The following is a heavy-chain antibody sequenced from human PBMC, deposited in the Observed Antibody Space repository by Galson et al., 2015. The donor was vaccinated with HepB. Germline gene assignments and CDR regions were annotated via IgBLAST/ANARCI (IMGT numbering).Heavy chain of an antibody. CDR1: GGSFSGYY. J-gene: IGHJ4*02. CDR3: ARGLITMVRGVSFDY. Sequence: ETLSLTCAVYGGSFSGYYWSWIRQPPGKGLEWIGEINHSGSTNYNPSLKSRVTISVDTSKNQFSLKLSSVTAADTAVYYCARGLITMVRGVSFDYWGQGTLVTVSS. CDR2: INHSGST. V-gene: IGHV4-34*01. D-gene: IGHD3-10*01.